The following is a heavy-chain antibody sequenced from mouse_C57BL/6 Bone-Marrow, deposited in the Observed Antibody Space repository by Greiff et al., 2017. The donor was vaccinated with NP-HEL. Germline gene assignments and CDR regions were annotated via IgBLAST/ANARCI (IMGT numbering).Heavy chain of an antibody. CDR2: ISGGGGNT. V-gene: IGHV5-9*01. J-gene: IGHJ4*01. CDR1: GFTFSSYT. Sequence: EVQLVESGGGLVKPGGSLKLSCAASGFTFSSYTMSWVRQTPEKRLEWVATISGGGGNTYYPDSVKGRFTISRDNAKNTLYLQMSSLKSEDTALYYCARRNYSNYVLYAMYYWGQGTSVTVSS. D-gene: IGHD2-5*01. CDR3: ARRNYSNYVLYAMYY.